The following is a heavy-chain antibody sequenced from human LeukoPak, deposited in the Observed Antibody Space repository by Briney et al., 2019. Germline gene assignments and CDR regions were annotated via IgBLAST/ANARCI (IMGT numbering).Heavy chain of an antibody. CDR2: ISTYNGDT. CDR1: GYTFTGYY. J-gene: IGHJ4*02. Sequence: RASVKVSCKASGYTFTGYYMHWVRQAPGQGLEWMGWISTYNGDTNYAQKLQGRVTMTTDTSTNTAYMELRSLRSDDTAVYYCARDNIVVVPAAIPCDYWGQGTLVTVSS. V-gene: IGHV1-18*04. D-gene: IGHD2-2*02. CDR3: ARDNIVVVPAAIPCDY.